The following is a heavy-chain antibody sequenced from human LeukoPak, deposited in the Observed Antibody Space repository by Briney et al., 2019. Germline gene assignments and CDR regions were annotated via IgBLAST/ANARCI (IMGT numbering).Heavy chain of an antibody. CDR2: IGAGGTFT. D-gene: IGHD1-1*01. J-gene: IGHJ4*02. CDR3: ANNWDYFDY. CDR1: GFTFSSYA. Sequence: GGSLRLSCTASGFTFSSYAMNWVRQAPGKGLEWVSGIGAGGTFTYYADSVKGRFTISRDNSKNTLYLQINSLRAGDTAIYYCANNWDYFDYWGQGILVTVSS. V-gene: IGHV3-23*01.